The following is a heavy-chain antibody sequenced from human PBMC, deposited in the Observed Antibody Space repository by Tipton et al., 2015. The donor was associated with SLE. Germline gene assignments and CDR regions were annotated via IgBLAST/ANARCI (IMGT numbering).Heavy chain of an antibody. D-gene: IGHD6-13*01. CDR1: GGSFSAYY. CDR3: ARGPLTIEIPAAGVIDY. CDR2: INHSGST. Sequence: TLSLTCAVYGGSFSAYYWSWIRQPPGKGLEWIGEINHSGSTNYNPSLKSRVTISGDTSNNQFSLRLSSVTAADTAVYYCARGPLTIEIPAAGVIDYWGQGTLVTVSS. J-gene: IGHJ4*02. V-gene: IGHV4-34*01.